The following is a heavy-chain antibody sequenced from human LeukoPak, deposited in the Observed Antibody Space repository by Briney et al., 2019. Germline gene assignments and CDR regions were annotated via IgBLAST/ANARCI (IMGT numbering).Heavy chain of an antibody. Sequence: GGSLRLSCAASGFTFSSYAMRWVRQAPGKGLEWVSAISGSGGSTYYADSVKGRFTISRDNSKNTLCLQMNSLRAEDTAVYYCAKERGYDYVWGSYRPFDYWGQGTLVTVSS. CDR1: GFTFSSYA. CDR2: ISGSGGST. D-gene: IGHD3-16*02. CDR3: AKERGYDYVWGSYRPFDY. V-gene: IGHV3-23*01. J-gene: IGHJ4*02.